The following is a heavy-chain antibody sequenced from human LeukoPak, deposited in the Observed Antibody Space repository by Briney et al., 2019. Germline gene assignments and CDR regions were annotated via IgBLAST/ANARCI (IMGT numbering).Heavy chain of an antibody. CDR1: GFTFSSFS. V-gene: IGHV3-48*01. D-gene: IGHD1-26*01. CDR2: ISSDSSTI. CDR3: ATGHYATTLDY. J-gene: IGHJ4*02. Sequence: PGGSLRLSCAASGFTFSSFSMTWVRQAPGKGLEWISYISSDSSTIDYADPVKGRFTISRDNAQNSVYLQMISLRGEDTAVYYCATGHYATTLDYWGQGARVTVPS.